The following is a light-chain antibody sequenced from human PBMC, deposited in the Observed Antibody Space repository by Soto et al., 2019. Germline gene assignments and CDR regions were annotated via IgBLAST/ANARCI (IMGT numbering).Light chain of an antibody. CDR1: SGHSNYA. J-gene: IGLJ2*01. CDR2: FNSDGSH. Sequence: QSVLTQSPSASASLGASVKLTCTLSSGHSNYAIAWHQQQPEKGPRYLMKFNSDGSHNKGDGIPDRFSGSSSGAERYLTISSLQSEDEADYYCQTWGTGIRVFGGGTKLTVL. V-gene: IGLV4-69*01. CDR3: QTWGTGIRV.